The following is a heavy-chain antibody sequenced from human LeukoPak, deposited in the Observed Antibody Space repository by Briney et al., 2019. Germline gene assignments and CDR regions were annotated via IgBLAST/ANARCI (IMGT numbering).Heavy chain of an antibody. J-gene: IGHJ6*02. Sequence: SLRLSCAASGFTLSSYGMHWVRQAPGKGLEWVAVIWYDGSNKYYADSVKGRFTISRDNSKNTLYLQMNSLRAEDTAVYYCARDVRYSSGWYNYYYYYGMDVWGQGTTVTVSS. CDR3: ARDVRYSSGWYNYYYYYGMDV. CDR2: IWYDGSNK. V-gene: IGHV3-33*01. D-gene: IGHD6-19*01. CDR1: GFTLSSYG.